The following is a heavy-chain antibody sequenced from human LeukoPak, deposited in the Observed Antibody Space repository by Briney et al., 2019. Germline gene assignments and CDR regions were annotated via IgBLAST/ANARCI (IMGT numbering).Heavy chain of an antibody. CDR3: ARSLLTGTTPPLTDY. CDR1: GYTFTGYY. Sequence: ASVKVSCKASGYTFTGYYMHWVRQAPGQGLEWMGWTNPNSGGTNYAQKFQGRVTMTRDTSISTAYMELSRLRSDDTAVYYCARSLLTGTTPPLTDYWGQGTLVTVSS. J-gene: IGHJ4*02. D-gene: IGHD1-20*01. CDR2: TNPNSGGT. V-gene: IGHV1-2*02.